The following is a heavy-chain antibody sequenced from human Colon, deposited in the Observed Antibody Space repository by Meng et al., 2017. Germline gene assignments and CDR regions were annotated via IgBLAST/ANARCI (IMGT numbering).Heavy chain of an antibody. CDR1: GGIFSSYA. CDR2: IVPMFGTP. CDR3: ARDLES. Sequence: GAVGRRPGSPVWVSVKALGGIFSSYAISWVRQAPGQGLGWMGGIVPMFGTPNYAQKFQGRVTIAADESTTTSFMELSSLRFEDTATYYCARDLESWGQGTLVTVSS. V-gene: IGHV1-69*01. D-gene: IGHD3-3*01. J-gene: IGHJ5*02.